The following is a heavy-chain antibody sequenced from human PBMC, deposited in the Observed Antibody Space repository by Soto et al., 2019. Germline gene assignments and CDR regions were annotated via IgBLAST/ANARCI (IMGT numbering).Heavy chain of an antibody. D-gene: IGHD2-15*01. CDR1: GFTFSDHA. J-gene: IGHJ1*01. CDR2: INGGGSGA. Sequence: EVQLLESGGGLVQPGGSLRLSRTASGFTFSDHAMTWVRQAPGKGLQWLSGINGGGSGAYYADSVKGRFTVSRANSNNTLFLQMDSLRVDDTAVYYCAIDLWWYTHWGQGTLVTVSS. V-gene: IGHV3-23*01. CDR3: AIDLWWYTH.